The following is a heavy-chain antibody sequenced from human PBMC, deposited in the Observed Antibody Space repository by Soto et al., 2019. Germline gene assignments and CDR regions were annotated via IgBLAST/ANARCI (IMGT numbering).Heavy chain of an antibody. J-gene: IGHJ6*02. CDR1: GFSLSTSGVG. D-gene: IGHD3-10*01. Sequence: SGPTLVNPTQTLTLTCTFSGFSLSTSGVGVGWIRQPPGKALEWLALIYWDDDKRYSPSLKSRLTITKDTSKNQVVLTMTNMDPVDTATYYCAHSRRITMVRGVTPNGMDFWGQGTMVTVSS. V-gene: IGHV2-5*02. CDR2: IYWDDDK. CDR3: AHSRRITMVRGVTPNGMDF.